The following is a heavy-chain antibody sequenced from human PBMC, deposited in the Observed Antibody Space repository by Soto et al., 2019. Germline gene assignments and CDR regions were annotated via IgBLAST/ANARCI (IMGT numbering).Heavy chain of an antibody. CDR1: GFTFSDYF. CDR2: INKDGGTT. J-gene: IGHJ6*02. D-gene: IGHD1-20*01. CDR3: AKDLHWYGMDV. V-gene: IGHV3-23*01. Sequence: EVQLLESGGGLVQHGESLRLSCAASGFTFSDYFMNWVRHAPGKGLEWVSGINKDGGTTQNADFVRGRFTISRDNSRNTLYLQMNSVRAEDTALYYCAKDLHWYGMDVWGQGTTVTVS.